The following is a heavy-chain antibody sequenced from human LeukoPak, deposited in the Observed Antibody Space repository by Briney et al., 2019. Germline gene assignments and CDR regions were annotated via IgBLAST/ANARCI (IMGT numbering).Heavy chain of an antibody. J-gene: IGHJ4*02. V-gene: IGHV4-39*01. D-gene: IGHD3-22*01. CDR2: IYYSGST. CDR1: GASISSITYY. Sequence: SETLSLTCTVSGASISSITYYWGWIRQPPGEGLEWIGSIYYSGSTYYTTSLKSRVTISIDTSNNQFSLKLTSVTAADTAVYYCARRPTYYYDSSGYPGDYWGQGTLVTVSS. CDR3: ARRPTYYYDSSGYPGDY.